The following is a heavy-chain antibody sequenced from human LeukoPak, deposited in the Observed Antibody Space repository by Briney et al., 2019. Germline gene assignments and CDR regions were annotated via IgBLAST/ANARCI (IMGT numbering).Heavy chain of an antibody. V-gene: IGHV4-39*01. CDR2: IYYSGST. D-gene: IGHD3-9*01. Sequence: PSETLSLTCTVSGGSISSSSYSWGWIRQPPGKGLEWIGSIYYSGSTYYNPSLKSRVTISVDTSQNQFSLKLRSVTAADTAVYSCARHFQLGILTGAFDYWGQGTLVTVSS. CDR3: ARHFQLGILTGAFDY. CDR1: GGSISSSSYS. J-gene: IGHJ4*02.